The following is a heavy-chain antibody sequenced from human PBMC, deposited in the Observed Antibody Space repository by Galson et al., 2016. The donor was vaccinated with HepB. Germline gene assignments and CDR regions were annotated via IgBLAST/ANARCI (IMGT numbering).Heavy chain of an antibody. V-gene: IGHV4-31*03. D-gene: IGHD1-26*01. Sequence: TLSLTCTVSGGSISSGDCYWSWIRQHPEKGLEWIGYIYYRGSTYYNPSLKSRVTISIDTSKNQFSLNLSSVTAADTAIYYCARVGVTQNSYYYYYGVDVWGQGTTVTVSS. CDR2: IYYRGST. CDR1: GGSISSGDCY. J-gene: IGHJ6*02. CDR3: ARVGVTQNSYYYYYGVDV.